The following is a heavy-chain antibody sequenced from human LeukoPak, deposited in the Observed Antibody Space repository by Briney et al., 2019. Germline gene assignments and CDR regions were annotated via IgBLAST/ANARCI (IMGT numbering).Heavy chain of an antibody. CDR2: ISGSGGST. V-gene: IGHV3-23*01. CDR1: GFTFSSYS. D-gene: IGHD6-19*01. CDR3: AKSIIAVAGAFDY. Sequence: GGSLRLSCAASGFTFSSYSMNWVRQAPGKGLEWVSAISGSGGSTYYADSVKGRFTISRDNSKNTLYLQMNSLRAEDTAVYYCAKSIIAVAGAFDYWGQGTLVTVSS. J-gene: IGHJ4*02.